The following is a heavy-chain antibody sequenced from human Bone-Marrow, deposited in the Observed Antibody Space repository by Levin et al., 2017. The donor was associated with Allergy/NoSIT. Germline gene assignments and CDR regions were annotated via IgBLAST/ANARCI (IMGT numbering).Heavy chain of an antibody. Sequence: GGSLRLSCAASGFTFSSYAMSWVRQAPGKGLEWVSAISGSGGSTYYADSVKGRFTISRDNSKNTLYLQMNSLRAEDTAVYYCAKDQPVVVAATPSWFDYWGQGTLVTVSS. CDR2: ISGSGGST. CDR1: GFTFSSYA. J-gene: IGHJ4*02. V-gene: IGHV3-23*01. CDR3: AKDQPVVVAATPSWFDY. D-gene: IGHD2-15*01.